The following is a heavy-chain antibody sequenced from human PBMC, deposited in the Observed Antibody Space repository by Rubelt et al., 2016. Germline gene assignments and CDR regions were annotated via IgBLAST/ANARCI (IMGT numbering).Heavy chain of an antibody. J-gene: IGHJ4*02. Sequence: QMQLVQSGAEVKKPGASVKVSCKAAGYTFTNNDINWVRQAPGQGLELMGWMNPNSGNTGYAQKFQGRVTMTGKTAISTAYLELYYLTSEDTAVYYCARGGDIVVQVCVLWGQGTQVTVST. V-gene: IGHV1-8*02. CDR3: ARGGDIVVQVCVL. CDR1: GYTFTNND. CDR2: MNPNSGNT. D-gene: IGHD2-2*01.